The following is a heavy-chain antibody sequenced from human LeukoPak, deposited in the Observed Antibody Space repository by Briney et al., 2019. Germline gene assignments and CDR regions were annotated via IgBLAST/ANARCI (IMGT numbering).Heavy chain of an antibody. D-gene: IGHD4-17*01. CDR1: GYTFTTYG. CDR2: ISAYNGDT. V-gene: IGHV1-18*01. CDR3: AREMTTVTSGFDY. J-gene: IGHJ4*02. Sequence: ASVKVSCKASGYTFTTYGISWVRQAPGQGLEWMGWISAYNGDTYYAQKVQGRVTVTTDTSTSTAYMELRSLRSDDTAVYYCAREMTTVTSGFDYWGQGTLVTVSS.